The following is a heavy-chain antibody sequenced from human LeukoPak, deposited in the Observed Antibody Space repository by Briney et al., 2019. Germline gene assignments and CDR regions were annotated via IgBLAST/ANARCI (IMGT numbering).Heavy chain of an antibody. Sequence: GASVKVSCKASGGTFSSYAISWVRQAPGQGLEWMGWISAYNGNTNYAQKLQGRVTMTTDTSTSTAYMELRSLRSDDTAVYYCARDTIRLWHLSDYWGQGTLVTVSS. CDR2: ISAYNGNT. V-gene: IGHV1-18*01. CDR3: ARDTIRLWHLSDY. CDR1: GGTFSSYA. D-gene: IGHD5-18*01. J-gene: IGHJ4*02.